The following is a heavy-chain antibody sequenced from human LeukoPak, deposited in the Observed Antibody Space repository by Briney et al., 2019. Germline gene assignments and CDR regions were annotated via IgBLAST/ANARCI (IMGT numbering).Heavy chain of an antibody. CDR1: GLTVSTNY. V-gene: IGHV3-66*01. Sequence: PGGSLRLSCAASGLTVSTNYMSWVRQAPGKGLGWVSVIYSGGSTYYPDSVKGRFTMSRDNSKNTLSLQMNSLRGEDTAVYYCARNVVVGDTDYFDYWGQGTLVTVSS. CDR3: ARNVVVGDTDYFDY. CDR2: IYSGGST. D-gene: IGHD2-15*01. J-gene: IGHJ4*02.